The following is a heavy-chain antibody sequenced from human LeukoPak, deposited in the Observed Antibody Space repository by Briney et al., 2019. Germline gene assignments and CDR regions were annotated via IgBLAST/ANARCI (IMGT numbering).Heavy chain of an antibody. CDR3: ARGIPIAAADGGNWFDP. Sequence: SQTLSLTFAISGDSVSSNSAAWNWIRQSPSRGLEWLGRTYYRSKWYNDYAVSVKSRITINPDTSKNQFSLQLNSVTPEDTAVYYCARGIPIAAADGGNWFDPWGQGTLVTVSS. D-gene: IGHD6-13*01. J-gene: IGHJ5*02. CDR2: TYYRSKWYN. V-gene: IGHV6-1*01. CDR1: GDSVSSNSAA.